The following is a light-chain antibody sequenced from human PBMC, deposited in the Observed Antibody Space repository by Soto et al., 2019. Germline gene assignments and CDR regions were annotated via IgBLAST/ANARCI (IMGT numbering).Light chain of an antibody. CDR1: QSVSSN. Sequence: EIVMTQSPATLAVSPGERAALSCRASQSVSSNFAWYQQKPGQAPRLLIYGASSRATGTPARFSGSWSGTEFTLTISSLQSEDFAVYYCQQYNNWAYTFGLGTKLEMK. J-gene: IGKJ2*01. CDR2: GAS. V-gene: IGKV3-15*01. CDR3: QQYNNWAYT.